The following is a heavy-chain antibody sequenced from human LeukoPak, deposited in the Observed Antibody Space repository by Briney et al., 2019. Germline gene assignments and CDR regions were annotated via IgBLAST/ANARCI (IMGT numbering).Heavy chain of an antibody. D-gene: IGHD1-26*01. CDR2: ISSSSSYI. Sequence: PGGSLRLSCAASGFIFSSYAMNWVRQAPGKGLEWVSSISSSSSYIHSADSVRGRFTISRDNAKNSLFLQMNSLRAEDTAVYYCARDEWGDAFDIWGQGTMVTVFS. J-gene: IGHJ3*02. V-gene: IGHV3-21*01. CDR1: GFIFSSYA. CDR3: ARDEWGDAFDI.